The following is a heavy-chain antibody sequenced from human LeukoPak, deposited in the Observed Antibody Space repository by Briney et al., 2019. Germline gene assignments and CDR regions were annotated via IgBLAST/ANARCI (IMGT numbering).Heavy chain of an antibody. Sequence: QTGGSLRLSCAASGFTFRSYAMTWVRQAPGKGLEWVSYISSSSSTIYYADSVKGRFTISRDNAKNSLYLQMNSLRAEDTAVYYCAREFTPSLLWFGELLSTPTDAFDIWGQGTMVTVSS. D-gene: IGHD3-10*01. J-gene: IGHJ3*02. CDR1: GFTFRSYA. CDR3: AREFTPSLLWFGELLSTPTDAFDI. CDR2: ISSSSSTI. V-gene: IGHV3-48*04.